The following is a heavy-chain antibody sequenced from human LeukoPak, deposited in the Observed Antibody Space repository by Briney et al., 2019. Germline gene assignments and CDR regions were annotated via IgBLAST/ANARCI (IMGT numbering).Heavy chain of an antibody. CDR3: ARAQSIAARPDWFDP. CDR1: GFTLSSYA. D-gene: IGHD6-6*01. J-gene: IGHJ5*02. Sequence: GGSLRLSCAASGFTLSSYAMSWVRQAPGKGLEWVSYISSSSSTIYYADSVKGRFTISRDNAKNSLYLQMNSLRAEDTAVYYCARAQSIAARPDWFDPWGQGTLVTVSS. V-gene: IGHV3-48*01. CDR2: ISSSSSTI.